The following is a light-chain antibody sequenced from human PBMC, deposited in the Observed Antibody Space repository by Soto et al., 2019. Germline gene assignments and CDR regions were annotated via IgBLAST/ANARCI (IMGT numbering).Light chain of an antibody. J-gene: IGKJ2*01. V-gene: IGKV1-39*01. CDR1: KSISSS. CDR3: QQSYSTSET. CDR2: DAS. Sequence: DIQMTQSPSSLSASVGDRVTITCRESKSISSSLNWYQQKPGKAPKLLIYDASSLQSGVPSRFNGSGSGTDFTLTISSLQPEDFATYYCQQSYSTSETFGQGTKLEIK.